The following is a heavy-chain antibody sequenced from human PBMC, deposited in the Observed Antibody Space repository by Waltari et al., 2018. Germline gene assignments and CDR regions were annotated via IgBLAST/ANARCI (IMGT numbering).Heavy chain of an antibody. D-gene: IGHD6-13*01. CDR1: GFTVSSNY. J-gene: IGHJ6*02. Sequence: RLSCAASGFTVSSNYMSWVRQAPGKGLEWVSVIYSGGSTYYADSVKGRFTISRHNSKNTLYLQMNSLRAEDTAVYYCAREEVSSSWDITNYYGMDVWGQGTTVTVSS. CDR3: AREEVSSSWDITNYYGMDV. V-gene: IGHV3-53*04. CDR2: IYSGGST.